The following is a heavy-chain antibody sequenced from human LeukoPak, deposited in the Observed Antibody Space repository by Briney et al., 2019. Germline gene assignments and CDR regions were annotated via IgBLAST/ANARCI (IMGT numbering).Heavy chain of an antibody. J-gene: IGHJ5*02. D-gene: IGHD3/OR15-3a*01. Sequence: SETLSLTCTVSGGSITSSSYYWGWIRQSPGKGLEWIGSIYYSGSTYYNPSLKSRVTISVDTSKNQFSLKLSSVTAADTAVYYCARDPGLGWFDPWGQGTLVTVSS. CDR2: IYYSGST. V-gene: IGHV4-39*07. CDR1: GGSITSSSYY. CDR3: ARDPGLGWFDP.